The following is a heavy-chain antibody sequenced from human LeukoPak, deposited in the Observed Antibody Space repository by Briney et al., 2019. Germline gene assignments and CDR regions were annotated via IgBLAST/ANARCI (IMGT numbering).Heavy chain of an antibody. J-gene: IGHJ3*02. CDR1: GGSISSSSYY. CDR3: ASLEAMAEDAFDI. D-gene: IGHD5-24*01. CDR2: IYYSGST. V-gene: IGHV4-39*01. Sequence: SEXLSLTCTVSGGSISSSSYYWGWIRQPPGKGLEWIGSIYYSGSTYYNPSLKSRVTISVDTSKNQFSLKLSSVTAADTAVYYCASLEAMAEDAFDIWGQGTMVTVSS.